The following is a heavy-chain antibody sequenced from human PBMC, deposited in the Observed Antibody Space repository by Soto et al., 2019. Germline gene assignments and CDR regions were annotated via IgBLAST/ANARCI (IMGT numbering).Heavy chain of an antibody. D-gene: IGHD2-15*01. CDR2: IIPIFGTA. Sequence: VASVKVSCKASGGTFSSYAISWVRQAPGQGLEWMGGIIPIFGTANYAQKFQGRVTITADESTSTAYMELSSLRSEDTAVYYCARDPHCSGGSCYLQGFDYWGQGTLVTVSS. V-gene: IGHV1-69*13. J-gene: IGHJ4*02. CDR3: ARDPHCSGGSCYLQGFDY. CDR1: GGTFSSYA.